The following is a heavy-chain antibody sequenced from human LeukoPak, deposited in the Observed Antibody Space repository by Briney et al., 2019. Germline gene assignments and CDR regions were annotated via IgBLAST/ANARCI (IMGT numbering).Heavy chain of an antibody. CDR2: INPSGGST. V-gene: IGHV1-46*01. J-gene: IGHJ6*03. CDR3: ARDLGYCSSTSCYNRYYYYYYMDV. Sequence: ASVKVSCKASGYTFTSYYMHWVRQAPGQGLEWMGIINPSGGSTSYAQKFQGRVTMTRDTSTSTVCMELSSLRSEDTAVYYCARDLGYCSSTSCYNRYYYYYYMDVWGKGTTVTISS. CDR1: GYTFTSYY. D-gene: IGHD2-2*02.